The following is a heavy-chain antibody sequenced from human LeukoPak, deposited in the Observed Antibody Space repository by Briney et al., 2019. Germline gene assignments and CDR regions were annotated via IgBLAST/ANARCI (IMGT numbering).Heavy chain of an antibody. J-gene: IGHJ4*02. CDR3: ARRLFDY. CDR2: IYYSGST. Sequence: SETLSLTCTVSSGSISSYYWSWIRQPPGKGLEWIGYIYYSGSTDYNPSLKSRLTISVDTSKNQFSLKLNSVTAADTAVYYCARRLFDYWGQGTLVTVSS. CDR1: SGSISSYY. V-gene: IGHV4-59*08.